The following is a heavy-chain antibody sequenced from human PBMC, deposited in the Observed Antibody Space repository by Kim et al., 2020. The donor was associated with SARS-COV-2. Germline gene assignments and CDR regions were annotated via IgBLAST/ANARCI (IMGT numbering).Heavy chain of an antibody. Sequence: SVKVSCKASGGTFSSYAISWVRQAPGQGLEWMGGIIPIFGTANYAQKFQGRVTITADESTSTAYMELSSLRSEDTAVYYCARERTLERAFGSGYYYGMDVWGQGTTVTVSS. CDR3: ARERTLERAFGSGYYYGMDV. J-gene: IGHJ6*02. D-gene: IGHD1-1*01. CDR1: GGTFSSYA. V-gene: IGHV1-69*13. CDR2: IIPIFGTA.